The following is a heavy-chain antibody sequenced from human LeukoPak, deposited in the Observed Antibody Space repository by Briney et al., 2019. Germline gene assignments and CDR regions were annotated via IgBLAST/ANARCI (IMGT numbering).Heavy chain of an antibody. D-gene: IGHD2-2*02. CDR2: ISYDGSNK. CDR1: GFTFSSYA. CDR3: AREGIVVVPAAIRPLGLLGL. V-gene: IGHV3-30*01. J-gene: IGHJ6*04. Sequence: PGRSLRLSCAASGFTFSSYAMHWVRQAPGKGLEWVAVISYDGSNKYYADSVKGRFTISRDNSKNTLYLQMNSLRAEDTAVYYCAREGIVVVPAAIRPLGLLGLWGKGTTVTVSS.